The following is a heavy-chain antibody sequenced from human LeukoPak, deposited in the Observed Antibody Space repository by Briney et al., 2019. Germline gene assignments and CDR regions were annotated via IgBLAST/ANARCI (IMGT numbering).Heavy chain of an antibody. CDR3: AADYGSGSYRFDY. CDR1: GGPISSGDYS. Sequence: SETLPLTCAVSGGPISSGDYSWSWIRQPPGKGLEWIGYIYHSGSTLYNPSLKSRVTISIDRSKNQFSLRLSSVTAADTAVYYCAADYGSGSYRFDYWGQGTLVTVSS. D-gene: IGHD3-10*01. V-gene: IGHV4-30-2*01. CDR2: IYHSGST. J-gene: IGHJ4*02.